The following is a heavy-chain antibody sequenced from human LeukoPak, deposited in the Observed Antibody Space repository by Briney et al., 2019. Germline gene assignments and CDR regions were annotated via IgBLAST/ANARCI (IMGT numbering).Heavy chain of an antibody. CDR2: ISWNSGSI. Sequence: GGSLRLSCAASGFTFDDYAMHWVRQAPGKGLEWVSGISWNSGSIGYADSVKGRFTISRDNAKNSLYLQMNSLRAEDTALYYCAKEGYCSSTSCYTGWFDPWGQGTLVTVSS. J-gene: IGHJ5*02. CDR1: GFTFDDYA. D-gene: IGHD2-2*02. V-gene: IGHV3-9*01. CDR3: AKEGYCSSTSCYTGWFDP.